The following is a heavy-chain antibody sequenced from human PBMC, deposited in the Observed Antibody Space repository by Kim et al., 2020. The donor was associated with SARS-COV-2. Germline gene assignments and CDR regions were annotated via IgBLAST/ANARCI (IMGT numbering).Heavy chain of an antibody. V-gene: IGHV1-46*01. Sequence: ASVKVSCKASGYTFTSYYMHWVRQAPGQGLEWMGIINPSGGSTSYAQKFQGRVTMTRDTSTSTVYMELSSLRSEDTAVYYCARDQNDSGGWFRRSYYYYGMDVWGQGTTVTVSS. CDR2: INPSGGST. CDR1: GYTFTSYY. D-gene: IGHD3-10*01. J-gene: IGHJ6*02. CDR3: ARDQNDSGGWFRRSYYYYGMDV.